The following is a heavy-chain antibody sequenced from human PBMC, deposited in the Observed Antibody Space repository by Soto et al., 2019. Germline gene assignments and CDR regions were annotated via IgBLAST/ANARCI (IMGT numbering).Heavy chain of an antibody. CDR2: INHSGST. V-gene: IGHV4-34*01. CDR1: GGSFSGYY. D-gene: IGHD2-8*01. CDR3: ARGPIVLMVYAIGLDY. Sequence: QVQLQQWGAGLLKPSETLSLTCAVYGGSFSGYYWSWIRQPPGKGLEWIGEINHSGSTNYNPSLKSRVTISVDTSKNQFSLKLSSVTAADTAVYYCARGPIVLMVYAIGLDYWGQGTLVTGSS. J-gene: IGHJ4*02.